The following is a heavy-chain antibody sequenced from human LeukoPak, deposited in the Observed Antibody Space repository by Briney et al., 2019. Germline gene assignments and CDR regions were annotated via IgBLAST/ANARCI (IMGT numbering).Heavy chain of an antibody. J-gene: IGHJ4*02. CDR2: ISGSGGST. CDR3: AKGFGLVVITSIDY. Sequence: GGSLRLSCAVSGFTFSSYAMSWVRQAPGKGLEWVSAISGSGGSTYYADSVKGRFTISRDNSKNTLYLQMNSLRAEDTAVYYCAKGFGLVVITSIDYWSQGTLVTVSS. V-gene: IGHV3-23*01. CDR1: GFTFSSYA. D-gene: IGHD3-22*01.